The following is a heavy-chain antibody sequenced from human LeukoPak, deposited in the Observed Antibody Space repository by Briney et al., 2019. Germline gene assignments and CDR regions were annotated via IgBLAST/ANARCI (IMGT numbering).Heavy chain of an antibody. CDR2: INQDGGTE. CDR1: GFTFTNYW. D-gene: IGHD1-1*01. V-gene: IGHV3-7*01. CDR3: ARHTLWRFDY. Sequence: GGSLRLSCAAYGFTFTNYWLTWVRQAPGKGLEWVANINQDGGTEYYVDSMKGRFTISRDNAMNLVYLQINSLRAEDTAVYFCARHTLWRFDYWGQGALVTVSS. J-gene: IGHJ4*02.